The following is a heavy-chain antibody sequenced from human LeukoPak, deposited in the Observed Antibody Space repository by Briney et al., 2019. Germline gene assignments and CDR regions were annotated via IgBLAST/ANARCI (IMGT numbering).Heavy chain of an antibody. CDR1: GGSISSYY. V-gene: IGHV4-59*01. J-gene: IGHJ4*02. Sequence: TSETLSLTCTVSGGSISSYYWSWIRQPPGKGLEWIGYIYYSGSTDYNPSLKSRVTISVDTSKNQFSLKLSSVTAADTAVYYCATWRGYSYVYHDYWGQGTLVTV. D-gene: IGHD5-18*01. CDR3: ATWRGYSYVYHDY. CDR2: IYYSGST.